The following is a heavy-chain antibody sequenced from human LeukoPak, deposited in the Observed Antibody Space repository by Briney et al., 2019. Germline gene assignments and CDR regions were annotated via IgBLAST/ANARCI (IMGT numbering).Heavy chain of an antibody. V-gene: IGHV4-59*12. CDR1: GGSISRYY. J-gene: IGHJ5*02. CDR2: ISDSGTT. D-gene: IGHD3-10*01. CDR3: ARDSGTTGEVKFDP. Sequence: SETLSLTCTVSGGSISRYYWSWIRQPPGKGLEWFGYISDSGTTNYNPSLKSRVTMSLDMSKNQFFLKLSSVTAADTAVYYCARDSGTTGEVKFDPWGQGTLVTVSS.